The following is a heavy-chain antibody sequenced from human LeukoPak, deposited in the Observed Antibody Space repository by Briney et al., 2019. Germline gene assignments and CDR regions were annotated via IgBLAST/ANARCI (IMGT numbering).Heavy chain of an antibody. Sequence: PSETLSLTCAVYGGSFSGYYWSWIRQPPGKGLEWIGEINHSGSTNYNPSLKSRVTISVDTSKNQFSLKLSSVTAADTAVYYCARSAVRATFDPWGQGILVTVSS. CDR3: ARSAVRATFDP. CDR1: GGSFSGYY. V-gene: IGHV4-34*01. D-gene: IGHD1-1*01. J-gene: IGHJ5*02. CDR2: INHSGST.